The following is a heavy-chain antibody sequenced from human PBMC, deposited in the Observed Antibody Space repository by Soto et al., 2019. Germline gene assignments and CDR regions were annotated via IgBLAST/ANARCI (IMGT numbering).Heavy chain of an antibody. CDR1: GFTFSSYA. CDR3: AKDSQTVAVAGPYYYGMDV. Sequence: PGXSLRLSCAASGFTFSSYAMSWFRQAPVNGLEWVSAISGSGGSTYYADSVKGRFTISRDNSKNTLYLQMNSLRAEDTAVYYCAKDSQTVAVAGPYYYGMDVWGQGTTVTVSS. V-gene: IGHV3-23*01. CDR2: ISGSGGST. J-gene: IGHJ6*02. D-gene: IGHD6-19*01.